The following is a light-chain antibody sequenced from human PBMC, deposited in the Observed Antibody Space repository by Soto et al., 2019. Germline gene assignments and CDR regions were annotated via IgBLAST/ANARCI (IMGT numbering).Light chain of an antibody. J-gene: IGLJ2*01. CDR2: NVT. Sequence: QSALIQPPSVSGSPGQSVTISCTVTRSDVGNPGTVPKPMIYNVTTRPSGVPDRFSGSKSGNPASMTISGLQAEDEADYWCCSYSSSVIFGGGTKVTVL. CDR3: CSYSSSVI. CDR1: RSDVG. V-gene: IGLV2-18*02.